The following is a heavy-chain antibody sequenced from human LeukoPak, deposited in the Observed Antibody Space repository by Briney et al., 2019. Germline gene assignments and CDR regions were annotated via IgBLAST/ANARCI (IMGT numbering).Heavy chain of an antibody. CDR3: AKPRYQLPIFDY. V-gene: IGHV3-30*02. CDR2: IRYDGSNK. D-gene: IGHD2-2*01. J-gene: IGHJ4*02. CDR1: GFTFSSYG. Sequence: PGGCLRLSCAASGFTFSSYGMHWVRQAPGKGLEWVAFIRYDGSNKYYADSVKGRFTISRDNSKNTLYLQMNSLRAEDTAVYYCAKPRYQLPIFDYWGQGTLVTVSS.